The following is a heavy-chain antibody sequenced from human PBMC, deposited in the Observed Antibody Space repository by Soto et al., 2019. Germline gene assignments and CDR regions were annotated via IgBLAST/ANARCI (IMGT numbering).Heavy chain of an antibody. Sequence: QVQLVESGGGVVQTGRSLRLSCAASGFTFRSYGMHWVRQAPGKGLEWVAFIWYDGSNEYYADSVKGRFTISRDNSKNTLYLQMNSLRAEDTAVYYCARAGYSGYIDTIFPVYGWGQGALVTVSS. CDR2: IWYDGSNE. CDR3: ARAGYSGYIDTIFPVYG. D-gene: IGHD5-12*01. J-gene: IGHJ4*02. CDR1: GFTFRSYG. V-gene: IGHV3-33*01.